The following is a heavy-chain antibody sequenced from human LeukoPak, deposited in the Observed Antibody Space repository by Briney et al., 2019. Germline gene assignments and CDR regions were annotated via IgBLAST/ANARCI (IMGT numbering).Heavy chain of an antibody. CDR1: GGSISNYY. Sequence: SETLSLTCTVSGGSISNYYWSWIRQPPGKGLEWIGYMYYSGSTNYNPSLKSRVTISVDTPNNQFSLKLSSVTAADTAVYYCARLPGISVTGKAIDCWGQGTLVTVSS. CDR3: ARLPGISVTGKAIDC. V-gene: IGHV4-59*01. J-gene: IGHJ4*02. D-gene: IGHD6-19*01. CDR2: MYYSGST.